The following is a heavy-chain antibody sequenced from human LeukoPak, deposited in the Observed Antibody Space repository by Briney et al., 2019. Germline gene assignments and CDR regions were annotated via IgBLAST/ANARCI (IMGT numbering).Heavy chain of an antibody. CDR2: IYYSGST. CDR3: ARDQRLDHKPGGFDY. V-gene: IGHV4-39*02. J-gene: IGHJ4*02. CDR1: GGSISSSSYY. Sequence: SETLSLTCTVSGGSISSSSYYWGWIRQPPGKGLEWIGSIYYSGSTYYNPSLKSRVTISVDTSKNQFSLKLSSVTAADTAVYYCARDQRLDHKPGGFDYWGQGTMVTVSS. D-gene: IGHD1-1*01.